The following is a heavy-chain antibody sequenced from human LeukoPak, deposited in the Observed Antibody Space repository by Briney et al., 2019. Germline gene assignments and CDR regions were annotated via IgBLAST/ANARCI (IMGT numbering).Heavy chain of an antibody. CDR3: ARDKRRIYYGSGSYYFDY. J-gene: IGHJ4*02. V-gene: IGHV4-61*02. CDR1: GGSISSGSYY. CDR2: IYTSGST. D-gene: IGHD3-10*01. Sequence: PSQTLSLTCTVSGGSISSGSYYWSWIRQPAGKGLEWIGRIYTSGSTNYNASLKSRVTISVDTSKNQFSLKLSSVTAADTAVYYCARDKRRIYYGSGSYYFDYWGQGTLVTVSS.